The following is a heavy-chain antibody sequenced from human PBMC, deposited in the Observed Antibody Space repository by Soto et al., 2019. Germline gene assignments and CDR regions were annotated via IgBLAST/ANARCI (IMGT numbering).Heavy chain of an antibody. D-gene: IGHD2-15*01. Sequence: EVQLVESEGGPVKHGGSLRLSCAASGFTFSSYSMNWVRQAPGEGLEWVSSISSSSSYIYYADSVKGRFTISRDNAKNSLYLQMNILRAEDTAVYYFARAPYCSGGSCYGYWGQGTLVTVSS. J-gene: IGHJ4*02. CDR2: ISSSSSYI. V-gene: IGHV3-21*01. CDR1: GFTFSSYS. CDR3: ARAPYCSGGSCYGY.